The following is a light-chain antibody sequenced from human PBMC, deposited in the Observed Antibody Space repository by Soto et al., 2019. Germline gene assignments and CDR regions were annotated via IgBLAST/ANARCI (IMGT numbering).Light chain of an antibody. J-gene: IGLJ3*02. V-gene: IGLV2-14*01. CDR2: EVR. CDR1: MRDVGAYNL. Sequence: QSALTQPASVSGSPGQSITISCAGTMRDVGAYNLVSWYQQHPGRAPQLIIYEVRNRPSGISNRFSGSKSGYTASLTISGLQAEDESDYYCSSYTTGSTWVFGGGTKVTVL. CDR3: SSYTTGSTWV.